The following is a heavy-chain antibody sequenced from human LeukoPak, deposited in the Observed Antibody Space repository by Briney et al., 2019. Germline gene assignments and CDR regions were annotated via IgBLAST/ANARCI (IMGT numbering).Heavy chain of an antibody. CDR2: INHSGGT. CDR3: ARVWNYYGSGASDY. V-gene: IGHV4-34*01. D-gene: IGHD3-10*01. J-gene: IGHJ4*02. CDR1: GGSFSGYY. Sequence: PSETLSLTCAVYGGSFSGYYWSWIRQPPGKGLEWIGEINHSGGTNYNPSLKSRVTISVDTSKNQFSLKLSSVTAADTAVYYCARVWNYYGSGASDYWGQGTLVTVSS.